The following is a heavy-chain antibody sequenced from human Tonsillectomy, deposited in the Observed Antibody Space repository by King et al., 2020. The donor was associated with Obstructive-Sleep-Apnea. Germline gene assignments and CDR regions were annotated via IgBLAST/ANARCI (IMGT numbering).Heavy chain of an antibody. Sequence: VQLVESGGGLVQPGGSLRLSCAASGFTFSSYWMHWVRQAPGKGLVWVSRINSDGSSTSYADSVKGRFTISRDNAKNTLYLQMNSLRAEDTAVYYCASLAVVNRRDAFDIWGQGTMVTVSS. J-gene: IGHJ3*02. D-gene: IGHD3-22*01. CDR1: GFTFSSYW. CDR3: ASLAVVNRRDAFDI. CDR2: INSDGSST. V-gene: IGHV3-74*01.